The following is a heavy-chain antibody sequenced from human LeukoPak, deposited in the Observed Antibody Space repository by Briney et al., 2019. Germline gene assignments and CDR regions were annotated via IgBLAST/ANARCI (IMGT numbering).Heavy chain of an antibody. CDR1: GFTFSSYW. CDR2: ISPSADIK. V-gene: IGHV3-23*01. CDR3: AKDDAWLRFGE. D-gene: IGHD3-10*01. J-gene: IGHJ4*02. Sequence: GGSLRLSCAASGFTFSSYWMSWVRQAPGKGLEWVSGISPSADIKYYADSVKGRFTISRDNSKNMLYLEVISLTADDTAVYYCAKDDAWLRFGEWSQGTLVTVSS.